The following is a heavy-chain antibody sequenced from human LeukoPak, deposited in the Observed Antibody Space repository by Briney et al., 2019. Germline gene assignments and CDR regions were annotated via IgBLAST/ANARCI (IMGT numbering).Heavy chain of an antibody. J-gene: IGHJ3*02. V-gene: IGHV4-39*07. CDR2: VYYSGST. CDR1: GGSISSSGYY. CDR3: AREALDGFDI. Sequence: PSETLSLTCTVSGGSISSSGYYWGWIRQPPGKGLEWIAIVYYSGSTYYNPSLKSRVTISVDTSKNQFSLKLRSVTAADTAVYYCAREALDGFDIWGQGTMVTVSS.